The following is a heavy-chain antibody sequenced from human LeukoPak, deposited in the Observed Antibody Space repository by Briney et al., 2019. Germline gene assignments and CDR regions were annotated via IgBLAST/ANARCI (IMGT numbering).Heavy chain of an antibody. CDR3: ARAPRDSSGYYAQENAFDI. Sequence: SQTLSLTCTVSGGSISSGGYYWSWIRQHPGKGLEWIGYIYYSGSTYHNPSLKSRVTISVDTSKNQFSLKLSSVTAADTAVYYCARAPRDSSGYYAQENAFDIWGQGTMVTVSS. CDR1: GGSISSGGYY. CDR2: IYYSGST. V-gene: IGHV4-31*03. D-gene: IGHD3-22*01. J-gene: IGHJ3*02.